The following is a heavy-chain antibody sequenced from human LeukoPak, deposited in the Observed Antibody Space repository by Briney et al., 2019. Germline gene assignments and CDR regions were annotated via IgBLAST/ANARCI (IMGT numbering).Heavy chain of an antibody. CDR1: GFTFSTYD. Sequence: GGSLRLSCAASGFTFSTYDMHWVRQATGKGLEWVSSISSSSSYIYYADSVKGRFTISRDNAKNSLYLQMNSLRAEDTAVYYCARVSANDAFDIWGQGTMVTVSS. V-gene: IGHV3-21*01. D-gene: IGHD6-25*01. J-gene: IGHJ3*02. CDR2: ISSSSSYI. CDR3: ARVSANDAFDI.